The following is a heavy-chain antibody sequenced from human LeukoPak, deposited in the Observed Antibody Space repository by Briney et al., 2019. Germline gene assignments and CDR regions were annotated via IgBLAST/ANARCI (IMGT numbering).Heavy chain of an antibody. J-gene: IGHJ3*02. CDR1: GASISDSHW. D-gene: IGHD6-19*01. Sequence: SGTLSLTCAVSGASISDSHWWSWVRQSPGKGLQWIGEISHSGSTYDNPSLKSRVTISVDTSKNQFSLKLSSVTAADTAVYYCARDPSSGWDHDAFDIWGQGTMVTVSS. CDR2: ISHSGST. V-gene: IGHV4-4*02. CDR3: ARDPSSGWDHDAFDI.